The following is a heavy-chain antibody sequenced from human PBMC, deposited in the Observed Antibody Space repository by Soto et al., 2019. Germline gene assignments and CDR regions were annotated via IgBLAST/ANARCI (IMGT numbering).Heavy chain of an antibody. D-gene: IGHD2-2*01. CDR3: ARDRKVVPAALRSYYYGMDV. Sequence: SETLSLTCTVSGGSISSGGYYWSWIRQHPGKGLEWIGYIYYSGSTSYNPSLKSRVTISVDTSKNQFSLKLSSVTAADTAVYYCARDRKVVPAALRSYYYGMDVWGQGTTVTVSS. CDR1: GGSISSGGYY. V-gene: IGHV4-31*03. J-gene: IGHJ6*02. CDR2: IYYSGST.